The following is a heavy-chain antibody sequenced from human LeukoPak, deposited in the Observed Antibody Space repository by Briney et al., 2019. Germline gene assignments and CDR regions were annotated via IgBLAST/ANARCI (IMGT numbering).Heavy chain of an antibody. V-gene: IGHV3-23*01. CDR3: AKWGTGIPFDY. Sequence: GGSLRLSCAASGFSVSSDAMSWVRQAPGKAPDWVSGMSAAGGSTYYADSVKGRFTISRDNSKNTLYLQMNSLRAEDTAVYYCAKWGTGIPFDYWGQGTLVTVS. D-gene: IGHD3-16*01. J-gene: IGHJ4*02. CDR2: MSAAGGST. CDR1: GFSVSSDA.